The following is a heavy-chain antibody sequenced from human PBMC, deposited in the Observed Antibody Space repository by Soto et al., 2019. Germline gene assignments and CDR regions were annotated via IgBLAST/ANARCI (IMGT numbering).Heavy chain of an antibody. CDR1: GLSFSTYS. Sequence: EVQLVESGGGLVQPGGSLRLSCAASGLSFSTYSINWVRQAPGKGLEWVSYISSSSSTIYYADSVKGRFTISRDNARNSLYLQMNSLRAEDTAVYYCARALSSSSWAFDDWGQGTLVTVSS. CDR2: ISSSSSTI. J-gene: IGHJ4*02. CDR3: ARALSSSSWAFDD. V-gene: IGHV3-48*01. D-gene: IGHD6-13*01.